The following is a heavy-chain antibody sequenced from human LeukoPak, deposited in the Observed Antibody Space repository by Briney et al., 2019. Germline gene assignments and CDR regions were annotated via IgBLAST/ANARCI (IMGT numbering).Heavy chain of an antibody. V-gene: IGHV4-39*01. D-gene: IGHD5-18*01. Sequence: KPSETLSLTCTVSGGSISSSSYYWGWIRQPPGKGLEWIGSIYYSGSTYYNLSLKSRVTISVDTSKNQFSLKLSSVTAADTAVYYCARRHTAMVKIDYWGQGTLVTVSS. CDR1: GGSISSSSYY. CDR3: ARRHTAMVKIDY. CDR2: IYYSGST. J-gene: IGHJ4*02.